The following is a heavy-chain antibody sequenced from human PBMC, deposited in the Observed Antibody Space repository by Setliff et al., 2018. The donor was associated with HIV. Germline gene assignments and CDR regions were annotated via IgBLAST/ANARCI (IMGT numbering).Heavy chain of an antibody. CDR3: ASYRKAERWLQLGGNFDY. V-gene: IGHV4-34*01. D-gene: IGHD5-12*01. CDR2: INHSGST. CDR1: GGSFSGYY. J-gene: IGHJ4*02. Sequence: SETLSLTCAVYGGSFSGYYWSWIRQPPGKGLEWIGEINHSGSTNYNPSLKSRVTISVDTPKNQFSLKLSSVTVADTAVYYCASYRKAERWLQLGGNFDYWGQGTLVTVSS.